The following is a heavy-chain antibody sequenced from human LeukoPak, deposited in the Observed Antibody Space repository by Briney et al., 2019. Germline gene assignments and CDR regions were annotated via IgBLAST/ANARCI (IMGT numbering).Heavy chain of an antibody. Sequence: SETLSLTCTVPGGSISSIYFYWAWIRQPPGKGLEWIGSIYYSGNTYYNPSLKSRVTISVDTSKNQFSLKLISVTAADTAVYYCARIYYYYYYMDVWGNGTTVTVSS. CDR1: GGSISSIYFY. CDR3: ARIYYYYYYMDV. CDR2: IYYSGNT. V-gene: IGHV4-39*07. J-gene: IGHJ6*03.